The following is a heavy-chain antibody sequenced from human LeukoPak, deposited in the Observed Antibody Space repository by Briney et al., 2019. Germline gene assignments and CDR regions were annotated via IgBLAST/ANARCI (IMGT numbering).Heavy chain of an antibody. D-gene: IGHD3-9*01. CDR1: GFTFSSYA. CDR3: AQDYDILTGYYSVDY. CDR2: ISGSGGST. Sequence: GGSLRLSCAASGFTFSSYAMSWVRQAPGKGLEWVSAISGSGGSTYYADSVKGRFTISRDNSKNTLYLQMNSLRAEDTAVYYCAQDYDILTGYYSVDYWGQGTLVTVSS. V-gene: IGHV3-23*01. J-gene: IGHJ4*02.